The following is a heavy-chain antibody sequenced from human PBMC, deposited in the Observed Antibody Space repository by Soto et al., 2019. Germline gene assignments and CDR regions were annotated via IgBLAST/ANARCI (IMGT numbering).Heavy chain of an antibody. Sequence: SETLSLTCIVSGSSISGYYWSWIRQPPGKGLEWIGNIYYSGSTNYNPSRKSRVTISVDTSKNQFSLKLNSVTAADTAVYYCARVGGYYGDYPNFDYWGQGTLVTVSS. CDR1: GSSISGYY. V-gene: IGHV4-59*01. J-gene: IGHJ4*02. CDR2: IYYSGST. D-gene: IGHD4-17*01. CDR3: ARVGGYYGDYPNFDY.